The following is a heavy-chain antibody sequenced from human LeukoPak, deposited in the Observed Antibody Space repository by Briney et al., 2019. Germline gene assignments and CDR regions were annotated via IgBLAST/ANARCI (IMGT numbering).Heavy chain of an antibody. D-gene: IGHD3-16*02. Sequence: SETLSLTCTVSGGSISSYHWSWIRQPPGKRLERIGYIYTSGSPNYNPSLKSRVTISVDTSKNQFSLKLSSVTAADTAVYYCARVIETWPDYWGRGTLVTVSS. CDR2: IYTSGSP. CDR1: GGSISSYH. CDR3: ARVIETWPDY. V-gene: IGHV4-4*09. J-gene: IGHJ4*02.